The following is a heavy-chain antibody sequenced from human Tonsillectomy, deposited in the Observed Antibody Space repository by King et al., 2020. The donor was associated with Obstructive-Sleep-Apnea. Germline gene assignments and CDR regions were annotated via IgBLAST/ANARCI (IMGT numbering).Heavy chain of an antibody. J-gene: IGHJ5*02. CDR3: ARERGITMVRGVIQRGWFDP. D-gene: IGHD3-10*01. V-gene: IGHV4-39*07. Sequence: PLQESGPGLVKPSETLSLTCTVSGGSISSSSYYWGWIRQPPGKGLEWIGSIYYSGSTYYNPSLKSRVTISVDTSKNQFSLKLSSVTAADTAVYYCARERGITMVRGVIQRGWFDPWGQGTLVTVSS. CDR1: GGSISSSSYY. CDR2: IYYSGST.